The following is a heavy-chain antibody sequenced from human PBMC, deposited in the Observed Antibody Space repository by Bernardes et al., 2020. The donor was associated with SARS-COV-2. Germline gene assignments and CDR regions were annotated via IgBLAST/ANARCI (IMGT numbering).Heavy chain of an antibody. J-gene: IGHJ6*02. V-gene: IGHV3-9*01. CDR2: ISWNSGSI. CDR1: GFTFDDYA. CDR3: AKDLYTKNMGYYYNGMDV. Sequence: GGSLRLSCAASGFTFDDYAMHWVRQAPGKGLEWVSGISWNSGSIGYADSVKGRFTISRDNAKNSVYLQMSSLRAEDTAVYYCAKDLYTKNMGYYYNGMDVWGQGTTVTVSS. D-gene: IGHD2-8*01.